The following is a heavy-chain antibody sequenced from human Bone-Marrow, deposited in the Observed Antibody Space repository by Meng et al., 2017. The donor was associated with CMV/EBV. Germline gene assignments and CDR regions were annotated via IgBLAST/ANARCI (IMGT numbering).Heavy chain of an antibody. CDR2: IIPIFGTA. D-gene: IGHD3-3*01. V-gene: IGHV1-69*05. CDR3: ASTIFGVVHNWFDP. J-gene: IGHJ5*02. CDR1: GGTFSSYA. Sequence: ASGGTFSSYAISWVRQAPGQGLEWMGGIIPIFGTANYAQKFQGRVTITTDESTSTAYMELSSLRSEDTAVYYCASTIFGVVHNWFDPWGQGTLVTVSS.